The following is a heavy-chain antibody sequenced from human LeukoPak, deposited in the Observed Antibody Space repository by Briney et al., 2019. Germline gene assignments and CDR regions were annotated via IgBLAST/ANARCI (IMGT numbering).Heavy chain of an antibody. J-gene: IGHJ4*02. D-gene: IGHD3-3*01. Sequence: PGGSLRLSCAASGFTFSSYSMNWVRQAPGRGLEWVSYISSSSSTIYYADSVKGRFTISRDNAKNSLYLPMNSLRAEDTAVYYCAREGVFGVVDYFDNWGQGTLVTVSS. V-gene: IGHV3-48*04. CDR2: ISSSSSTI. CDR1: GFTFSSYS. CDR3: AREGVFGVVDYFDN.